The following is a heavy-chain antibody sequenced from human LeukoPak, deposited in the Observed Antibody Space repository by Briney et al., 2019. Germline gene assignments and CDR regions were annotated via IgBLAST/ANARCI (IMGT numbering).Heavy chain of an antibody. CDR3: ARIRDPEDDYGDYGYFDL. J-gene: IGHJ2*01. CDR1: GGSLSSSDYH. Sequence: PSETLSLTCTVSGGSLSSSDYHWGWIRQPPGKGLEWIGSMYYGGSTYYNPSLKSRVTISVDTSKNQFSLKLSSVTAADTAVYFCARIRDPEDDYGDYGYFDLWGRGTLVTVSS. CDR2: MYYGGST. D-gene: IGHD4-17*01. V-gene: IGHV4-39*07.